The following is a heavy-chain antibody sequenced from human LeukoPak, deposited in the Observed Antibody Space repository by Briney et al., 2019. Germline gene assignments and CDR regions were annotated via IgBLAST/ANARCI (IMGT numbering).Heavy chain of an antibody. J-gene: IGHJ4*02. CDR1: GGSITSGSHH. Sequence: SETLSLTCTVSGGSITSGSHHWNWIRQPAGKGLEWIGHIYTRDGKTKYNPSLKSRVTISIDTSKNQFSLKLSSVTAADTALYYCARDYFDSSLYLGFWGQGTLVTVSS. V-gene: IGHV4-61*09. CDR3: ARDYFDSSLYLGF. CDR2: IYTRDGKT. D-gene: IGHD3-22*01.